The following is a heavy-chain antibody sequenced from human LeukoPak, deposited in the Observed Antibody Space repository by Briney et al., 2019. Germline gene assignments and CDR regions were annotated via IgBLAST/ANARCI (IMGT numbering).Heavy chain of an antibody. CDR2: IYSGGST. J-gene: IGHJ3*02. D-gene: IGHD3-10*02. V-gene: IGHV3-53*01. CDR3: ARMCYTMLWCRDAFDI. CDR1: GFTVSSNY. Sequence: GGSLRLSCAASGFTVSSNYMSWVRQTPGKGLEWVSVIYSGGSTYYADSVKGRFTISRDNSKNTLYLLINSLRAEDTAVFYCARMCYTMLWCRDAFDIWGQGTMVTVSS.